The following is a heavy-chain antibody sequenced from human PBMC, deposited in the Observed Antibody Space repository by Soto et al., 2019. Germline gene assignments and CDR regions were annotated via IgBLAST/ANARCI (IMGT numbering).Heavy chain of an antibody. J-gene: IGHJ4*02. D-gene: IGHD1-7*01. Sequence: GGSLRLSCAASGFTFSNAWMNWVRQAPGKGLEWVGRIKSKTGGGTTDYAAPVKGRFTISRDDSKNTLYLQMNSLKTEDTAVYYCTTTANWNYESKSGFDYWGQGTLVTVSS. CDR2: IKSKTGGGTT. V-gene: IGHV3-15*07. CDR1: GFTFSNAW. CDR3: TTTANWNYESKSGFDY.